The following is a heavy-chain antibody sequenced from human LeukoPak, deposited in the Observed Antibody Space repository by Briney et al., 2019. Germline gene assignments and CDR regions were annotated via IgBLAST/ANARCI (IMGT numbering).Heavy chain of an antibody. Sequence: ASVKVSCKASGGTFTSYDINWMRQATGQGLEWMGWMNPNSGNTGYAQKFQDRVTMTRNTSINTAYMELSSLRSEDMAVYYCARGFRDSSGRKPDYWGQGTLVTVSS. CDR2: MNPNSGNT. V-gene: IGHV1-8*01. CDR3: ARGFRDSSGRKPDY. CDR1: GGTFTSYD. J-gene: IGHJ4*02. D-gene: IGHD3-22*01.